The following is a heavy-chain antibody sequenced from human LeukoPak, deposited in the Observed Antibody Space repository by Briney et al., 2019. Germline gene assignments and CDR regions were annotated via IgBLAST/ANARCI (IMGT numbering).Heavy chain of an antibody. Sequence: PSETPSLTCTVSGDSISSDTYYWTWIRQPAGKGLEWIGRIYISGNTTYNPSLKSRVTISVDTSKNQFSLNLNSVTAADTAVYYCAGTRRYCSGGSCYNWFDPWGQGTLVTVSS. CDR1: GDSISSDTYY. CDR3: AGTRRYCSGGSCYNWFDP. J-gene: IGHJ5*02. V-gene: IGHV4-61*02. CDR2: IYISGNT. D-gene: IGHD2-15*01.